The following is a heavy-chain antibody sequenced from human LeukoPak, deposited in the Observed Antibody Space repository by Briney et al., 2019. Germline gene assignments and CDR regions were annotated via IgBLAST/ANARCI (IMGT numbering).Heavy chain of an antibody. Sequence: GASVKVSCKASGGTFSSYAISWVRQAPGQGLEWMGGIIPIFGTANYAQKFQGRVTITTDESTSTAYMELSSLRSDDTAVYYCARIRGSYYVHYFDYWGQGTLITVSS. CDR2: IIPIFGTA. CDR1: GGTFSSYA. J-gene: IGHJ4*02. D-gene: IGHD3-10*01. CDR3: ARIRGSYYVHYFDY. V-gene: IGHV1-69*05.